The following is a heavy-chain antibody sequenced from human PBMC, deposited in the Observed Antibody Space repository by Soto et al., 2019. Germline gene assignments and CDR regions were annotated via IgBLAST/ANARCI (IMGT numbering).Heavy chain of an antibody. D-gene: IGHD3-3*01. Sequence: SVKVSCKASGGTFSSYAISWVRQAPGQGLEWMGGIIPIFGTANYAQKFQGRVTITADESTSTAYMELSSLRSEDTAVYYCAGAIVTAIFGVVGYGMDVWGQGTTVTVSS. V-gene: IGHV1-69*13. CDR2: IIPIFGTA. CDR1: GGTFSSYA. CDR3: AGAIVTAIFGVVGYGMDV. J-gene: IGHJ6*02.